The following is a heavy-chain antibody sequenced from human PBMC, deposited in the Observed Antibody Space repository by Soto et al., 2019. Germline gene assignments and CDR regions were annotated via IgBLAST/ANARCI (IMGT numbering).Heavy chain of an antibody. D-gene: IGHD3-3*01. J-gene: IGHJ6*02. CDR1: SASISSSSYT. V-gene: IGHV4-39*01. CDR3: ARNPYYDFWSGHGVYYYGMDV. CDR2: IYYSGTT. Sequence: SETLSLTCTVASASISSSSYTWGWIRQPPGKGLEWIGSIYYSGTTYYNPSLNSRVTVSVDTSKNQFSLKVTSVSAADTAVYYCARNPYYDFWSGHGVYYYGMDVWGQATTVTVSS.